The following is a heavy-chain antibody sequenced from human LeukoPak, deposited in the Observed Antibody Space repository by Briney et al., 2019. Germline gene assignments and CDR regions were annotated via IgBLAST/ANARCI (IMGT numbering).Heavy chain of an antibody. D-gene: IGHD2-15*01. CDR3: ASGWYPY. CDR1: GYTLTELS. Sequence: EASVTVSFTVSGYTLTELSMHWVRQAPGKGLEWMGWINAGNGNTKYSQKFQGRVTITRDTSASTAYMELSSLRSEDTAVYYCASGWYPYWGQGTLVTVSS. CDR2: INAGNGNT. J-gene: IGHJ4*02. V-gene: IGHV1-3*01.